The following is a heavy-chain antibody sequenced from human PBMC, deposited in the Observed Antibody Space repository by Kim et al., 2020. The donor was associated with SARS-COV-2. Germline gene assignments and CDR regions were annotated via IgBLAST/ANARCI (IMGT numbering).Heavy chain of an antibody. V-gene: IGHV4-34*01. CDR1: GASFSGYY. D-gene: IGHD1-26*01. CDR3: ARRTGIVGATRRYYHYGMVV. Sequence: SETLSLTCAVYGASFSGYYWSWIRQPPGKGLEWIGEINHSGSTNYNPSLKSRVTISVDTSKNQFSLKLSSVTAADTAVYYCARRTGIVGATRRYYHYGMVVREQGTKLTLSS. J-gene: IGHJ6*01. CDR2: INHSGST.